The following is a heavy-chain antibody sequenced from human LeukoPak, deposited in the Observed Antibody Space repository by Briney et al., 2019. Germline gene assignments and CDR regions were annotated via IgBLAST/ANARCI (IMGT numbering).Heavy chain of an antibody. J-gene: IGHJ4*02. CDR1: GFTFSSYG. Sequence: GRSLRLSCAASGFTFSSYGMHWVRQAPGKGLEWVAVIWYDGSNKYYADSVKGRFTISRDNSKNTLYLQMNSLRAEDTAVYYCARDSYYCSSTSCRYTSYDSSFDYWGQGTLVTVSS. CDR2: IWYDGSNK. V-gene: IGHV3-33*01. CDR3: ARDSYYCSSTSCRYTSYDSSFDY. D-gene: IGHD2-2*01.